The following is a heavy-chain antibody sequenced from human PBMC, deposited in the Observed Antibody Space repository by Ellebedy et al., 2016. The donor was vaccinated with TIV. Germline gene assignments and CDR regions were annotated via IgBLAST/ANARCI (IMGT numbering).Heavy chain of an antibody. CDR3: ARDLRGGYFDY. V-gene: IGHV3-30-3*01. CDR1: GFTLNDYA. D-gene: IGHD2-15*01. CDR2: ISYDGTDK. Sequence: GGSLRLSCAASGFTLNDYAMHWVRQAPGKGLEWVALISYDGTDKYYAGSVKGRFTVSRDNSENTLYLQMNSLRGEDTALYYCARDLRGGYFDYWGQGTPVTVSS. J-gene: IGHJ4*02.